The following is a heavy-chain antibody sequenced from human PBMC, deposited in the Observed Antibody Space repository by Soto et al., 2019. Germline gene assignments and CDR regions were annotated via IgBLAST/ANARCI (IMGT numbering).Heavy chain of an antibody. J-gene: IGHJ4*02. V-gene: IGHV3-66*01. D-gene: IGHD3-3*01. CDR3: ARETHDFWSGYYDY. CDR1: GFTVSSNY. CDR2: IYSGGST. Sequence: EVQLVESGGGLVQPGGSLRLSCAASGFTVSSNYMSWVRQAPGKGLEWVSVIYSGGSTYYEDSVKGRFTISRDNSKNTLYLQMNSLRAEDTAVYYCARETHDFWSGYYDYWGQGTLVTVSS.